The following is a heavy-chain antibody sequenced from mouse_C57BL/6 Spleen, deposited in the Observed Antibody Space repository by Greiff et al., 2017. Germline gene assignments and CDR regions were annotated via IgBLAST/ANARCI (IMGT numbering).Heavy chain of an antibody. J-gene: IGHJ3*01. CDR3: ARREVAPFAY. D-gene: IGHD1-1*01. CDR2: IYPGDGVP. Sequence: QVQLQQSGAELVKPGASVTISCKASGYAFSRYWMNWVTQRPGQGLEVIGQIYPGDGVPNSNGKFKGKTTLTAEQSSRTAYMQLSSLSSEDSAVYFCARREVAPFAYWGQGTLVTVSA. CDR1: GYAFSRYW. V-gene: IGHV1-80*01.